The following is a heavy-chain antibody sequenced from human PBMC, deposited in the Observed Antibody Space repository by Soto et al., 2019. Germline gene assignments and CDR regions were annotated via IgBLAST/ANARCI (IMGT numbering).Heavy chain of an antibody. V-gene: IGHV1-69*01. D-gene: IGHD2-15*01. CDR2: IIPIFGTA. CDR1: GGTFSSYA. Sequence: QVQLVQSGAGVKKPGSSVKVSCKASGGTFSSYAISWVRQAPGQGLEWMGGIIPIFGTANYAQKFQGRVTSTADESTSTAYMELSSLRSEDTAVYYCARERDCSGGSCYRYYYGMDVWGQGTTVTVSS. CDR3: ARERDCSGGSCYRYYYGMDV. J-gene: IGHJ6*02.